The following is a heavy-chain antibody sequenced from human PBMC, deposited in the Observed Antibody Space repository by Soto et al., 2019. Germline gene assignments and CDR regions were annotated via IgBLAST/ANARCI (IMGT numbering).Heavy chain of an antibody. J-gene: IGHJ3*01. CDR1: GFAFSTYA. CDR3: ATWHEREHAFDV. CDR2: ISGSGGSS. D-gene: IGHD1-1*01. V-gene: IGHV3-23*01. Sequence: EVQLLESGGALEHPGGSLRLSCAASGFAFSTYAMTWVRQAPGKGLEWVSVISGSGGSSYYAASVKGRFTTSSDSSKTTVYLQMNDLRPDDTAVYYCATWHEREHAFDVWGQGTTVTISS.